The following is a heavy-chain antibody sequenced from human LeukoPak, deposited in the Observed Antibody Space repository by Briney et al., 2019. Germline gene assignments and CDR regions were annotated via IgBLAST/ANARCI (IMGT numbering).Heavy chain of an antibody. V-gene: IGHV4-59*01. D-gene: IGHD3-3*02. CDR3: ARLKCIRTTCPSKYVMDV. Sequence: PSETLSLTCTVSGGSISSYYWSWIWQPPGKGQEWIGYIYYSGSTNYNPSLKSRVTISVDTSKDKFSLNLTSVTAADTAVYHCARLKCIRTTCPSKYVMDVWGQGTTVTVSS. J-gene: IGHJ6*02. CDR2: IYYSGST. CDR1: GGSISSYY.